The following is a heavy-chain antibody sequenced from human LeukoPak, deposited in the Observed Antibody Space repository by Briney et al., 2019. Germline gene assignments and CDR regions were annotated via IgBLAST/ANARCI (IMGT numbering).Heavy chain of an antibody. CDR1: GFTFSTYG. V-gene: IGHV3-33*01. Sequence: GGSLRHSCAASGFTFSTYGMHWVRQAPGKGLEWVAVIWFDGSNKYYADSVKGRFTISRNNSKSTLYLQMNSLRAEDTAVYYCARDPPSSYDILTGYGRGMDVWGQGTTVTVSS. CDR3: ARDPPSSYDILTGYGRGMDV. D-gene: IGHD3-9*01. J-gene: IGHJ6*02. CDR2: IWFDGSNK.